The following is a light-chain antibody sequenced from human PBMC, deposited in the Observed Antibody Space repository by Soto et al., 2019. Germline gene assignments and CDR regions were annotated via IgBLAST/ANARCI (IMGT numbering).Light chain of an antibody. CDR2: DVT. Sequence: LTQPASVSGSPGQSITISCTGTSSDVGAYDFVSWYQRYPGKAPKLVTFDVTHRPPGISDRFSGSKSANTASLTISGLQAEDEAFYYCSSYTTRSTLVFGGGTKVTVL. J-gene: IGLJ1*01. CDR1: SSDVGAYDF. CDR3: SSYTTRSTLV. V-gene: IGLV2-14*01.